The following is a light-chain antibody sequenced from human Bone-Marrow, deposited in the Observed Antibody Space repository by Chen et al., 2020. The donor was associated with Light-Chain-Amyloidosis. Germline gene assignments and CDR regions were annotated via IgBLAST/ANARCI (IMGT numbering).Light chain of an antibody. V-gene: IGLV3-21*02. CDR2: DDR. J-gene: IGLJ3*02. CDR1: NIGNKN. Sequence: SYVLTQPPSVSVAPGQTATFTCGGNNIGNKNVHWYQQKPGQAPILVVFDDRDRPSGIPERFSGSNSGNTATLTINRVEAGDEADYYCQVWDRSSDRPVFGGGTKLTVL. CDR3: QVWDRSSDRPV.